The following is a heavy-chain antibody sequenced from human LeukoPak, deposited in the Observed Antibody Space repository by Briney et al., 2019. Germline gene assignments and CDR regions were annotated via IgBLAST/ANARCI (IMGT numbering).Heavy chain of an antibody. J-gene: IGHJ6*02. CDR2: ISAYNGNT. CDR3: ARDHDYVWGSYRPFYYGMDV. D-gene: IGHD3-16*02. Sequence: ASVKVSCKASGYTFTSYGISWVRQAPGQGLEWMEWISAYNGNTNYAQKLQGRVTMTTDTSTSTAYMELRSLRSDDTAVYYCARDHDYVWGSYRPFYYGMDVWGQGTTVTVSS. CDR1: GYTFTSYG. V-gene: IGHV1-18*01.